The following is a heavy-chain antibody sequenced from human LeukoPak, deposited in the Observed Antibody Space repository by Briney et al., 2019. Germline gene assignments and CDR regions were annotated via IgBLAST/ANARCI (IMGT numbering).Heavy chain of an antibody. D-gene: IGHD2-2*01. CDR1: GFTFSSYA. Sequence: PGGSLRLSCAASGFTFSSYAMHWVRQAPGKGLEWVAVISYDGSNKYYADSVKGRFTISRDNSKNTLHLQMNSLRAEDTAVYYCAGYAQRGYWGQGTLVTVSS. CDR2: ISYDGSNK. V-gene: IGHV3-30-3*01. J-gene: IGHJ4*02. CDR3: AGYAQRGY.